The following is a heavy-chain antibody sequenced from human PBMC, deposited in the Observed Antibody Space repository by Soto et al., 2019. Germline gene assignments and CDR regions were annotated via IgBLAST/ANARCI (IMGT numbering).Heavy chain of an antibody. Sequence: SVKVSCKASGGTFSSYTISWVRQAPGQGLEWMGRIIPILGIANYAQKFQGRVTITADKSTSTAYMELSSLRSEDTAVYYCARWSSGWYRGDYMDVWGKGTTVTVSS. V-gene: IGHV1-69*02. J-gene: IGHJ6*03. CDR1: GGTFSSYT. CDR2: IIPILGIA. CDR3: ARWSSGWYRGDYMDV. D-gene: IGHD6-19*01.